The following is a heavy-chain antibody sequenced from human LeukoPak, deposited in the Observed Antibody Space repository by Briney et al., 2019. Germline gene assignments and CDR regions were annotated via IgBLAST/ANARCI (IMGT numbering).Heavy chain of an antibody. CDR1: GFTFSSFE. Sequence: GGSLRLSCAASGFTFSSFEMNWVRQAPGKGLEWISYISNSGGTIYYPDSVKGRFTISRDDAKNSLYLQMNSLRAEDTAVCYCARSWSRKAPFDYWGQGTLVTVSS. V-gene: IGHV3-48*03. CDR2: ISNSGGTI. D-gene: IGHD2-8*02. CDR3: ARSWSRKAPFDY. J-gene: IGHJ4*02.